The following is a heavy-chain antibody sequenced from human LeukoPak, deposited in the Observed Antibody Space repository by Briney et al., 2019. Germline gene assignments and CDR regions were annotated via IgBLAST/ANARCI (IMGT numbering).Heavy chain of an antibody. D-gene: IGHD3-22*01. Sequence: GGSLRLSCAASGFXFSSYAMHWVRQAPGKGLEWVAVISYDGSNKYYADSVKGRFTISRDNSKNTLYLQMNSLRAEDTAVYYCARGRYYDSSGYGAFDIWGQGTMVTVSS. CDR1: GFXFSSYA. CDR2: ISYDGSNK. J-gene: IGHJ3*02. V-gene: IGHV3-30-3*01. CDR3: ARGRYYDSSGYGAFDI.